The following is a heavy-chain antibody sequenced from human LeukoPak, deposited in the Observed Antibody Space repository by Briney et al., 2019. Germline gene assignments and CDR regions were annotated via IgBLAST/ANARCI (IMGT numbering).Heavy chain of an antibody. V-gene: IGHV3-23*01. CDR1: GFTFNSYA. D-gene: IGHD6-19*01. J-gene: IGHJ4*02. CDR3: AKDTGYSSGWYDY. CDR2: ISGSGGST. Sequence: GGSLRLSCAASGFTFNSYAMSWVRQAPGKGLEWVSAISGSGGSTYYADSVKGRFTISRDNSKNTLYLQMNSLRAEDTAVYYCAKDTGYSSGWYDYWGQGTLVTVSS.